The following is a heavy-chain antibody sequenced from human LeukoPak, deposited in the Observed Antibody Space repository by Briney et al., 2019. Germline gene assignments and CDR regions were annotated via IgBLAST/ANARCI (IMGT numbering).Heavy chain of an antibody. Sequence: SETLSLTCTVPGGSISSYYWSWIRQPPGKGLEWIGYIYYSGSTNYNPSLKSRVTISVDTSKNQFSLKLSSVTAAGTAVYYCARAKDFDYWGQGTLVTVSS. J-gene: IGHJ4*02. CDR1: GGSISSYY. V-gene: IGHV4-59*01. CDR2: IYYSGST. CDR3: ARAKDFDY.